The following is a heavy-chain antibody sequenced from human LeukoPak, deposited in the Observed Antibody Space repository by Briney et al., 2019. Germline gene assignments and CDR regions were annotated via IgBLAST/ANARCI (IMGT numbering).Heavy chain of an antibody. CDR2: IIPIFGTA. V-gene: IGHV1-69*13. Sequence: SEKVSCKASGGTFSSYAVSWVRQAPGQGLEWMGGIIPIFGTANYAQKFQGRVTITADESTSTAYMELSSLRSEDTAVYYCARAPYCGGDCYSGVWFDPWGQGTLVTVSS. J-gene: IGHJ5*02. D-gene: IGHD2-21*02. CDR3: ARAPYCGGDCYSGVWFDP. CDR1: GGTFSSYA.